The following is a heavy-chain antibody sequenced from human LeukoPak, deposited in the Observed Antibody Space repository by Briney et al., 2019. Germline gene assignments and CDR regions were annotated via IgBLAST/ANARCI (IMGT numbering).Heavy chain of an antibody. J-gene: IGHJ4*02. D-gene: IGHD3-22*01. CDR3: ARSFEYYYDSSGYYSHFDY. V-gene: IGHV4-34*01. CDR2: IYYSGST. Sequence: SETLSLTCAVYGGSFSGYYWSWIRQPPGKGLEWIGYIYYSGSTNYNPSLKSRVTISVDTSKNQFSLKLSSVTAADTAVYYCARSFEYYYDSSGYYSHFDYWGQGTLVTVSS. CDR1: GGSFSGYY.